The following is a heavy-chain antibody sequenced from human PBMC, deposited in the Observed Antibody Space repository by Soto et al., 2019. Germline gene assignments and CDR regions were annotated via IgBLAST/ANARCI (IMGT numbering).Heavy chain of an antibody. CDR2: IYYSGTT. Sequence: QVQLQESGPGLVKPSDTLSLTCAVSGYSISSSNWWGWIRQPPGKGLEWIGHIYYSGTTYYNPSRKRRVSLSVATSKNQFSLKLTSVTAVDTAVYYCARREIQGPIDYWGQGTLVTVSS. CDR1: GYSISSSNW. V-gene: IGHV4-28*01. J-gene: IGHJ4*02. CDR3: ARREIQGPIDY. D-gene: IGHD1-26*01.